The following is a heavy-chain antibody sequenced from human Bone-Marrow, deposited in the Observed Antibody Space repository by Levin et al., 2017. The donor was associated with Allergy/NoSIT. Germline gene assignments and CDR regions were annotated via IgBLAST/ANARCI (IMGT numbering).Heavy chain of an antibody. CDR3: ARAFWRRFDY. CDR1: GXXXXDXX. CDR2: NS. D-gene: IGHD3-3*01. J-gene: IGHJ4*02. V-gene: IGHV3-11*01. Sequence: PGGSLRLSCVVSGXXXXDXXXXXXXXXAGKGLECLSENSYPDSVRGRFTFSRDNAKNAVFLQMDNLRVDDTAVYYCARAFWRRFDYWGQGILVNVSS.